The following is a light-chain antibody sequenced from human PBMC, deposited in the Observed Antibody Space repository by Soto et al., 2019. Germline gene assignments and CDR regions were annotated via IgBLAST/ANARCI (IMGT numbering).Light chain of an antibody. V-gene: IGLV4-69*01. J-gene: IGLJ2*01. CDR2: LNSDGSH. CDR1: SGQSSYA. CDR3: QTWGTGIHVV. Sequence: QAVVTQSPSASASLGASVNLTCTLSSGQSSYANEWHQQQPEKGPRYLMKLNSDGSHSKGDGRPDRFSGSSSGAERYLTIYSLQSEDEADYYCQTWGTGIHVVFGGGTKLTVL.